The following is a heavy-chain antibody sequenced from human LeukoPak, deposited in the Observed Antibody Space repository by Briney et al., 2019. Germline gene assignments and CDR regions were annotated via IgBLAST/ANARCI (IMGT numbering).Heavy chain of an antibody. Sequence: GGSLRLSCAASGFTFSSYSLNWVRQAPGQGLERVSYISSNSSTIYYEDSVKGRCTISRDNAKNSLYLQMNSLRAEDTAVYYCARRRVCDYGGQGTLVTVSS. V-gene: IGHV3-48*04. CDR1: GFTFSSYS. CDR3: ARRRVCDY. CDR2: ISSNSSTI. D-gene: IGHD2-8*01. J-gene: IGHJ4*02.